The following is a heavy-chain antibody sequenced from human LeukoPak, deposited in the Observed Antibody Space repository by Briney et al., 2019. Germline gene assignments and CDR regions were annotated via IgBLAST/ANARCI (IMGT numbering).Heavy chain of an antibody. J-gene: IGHJ3*02. CDR3: ARARQGAGTYAFDI. V-gene: IGHV1-2*02. CDR1: GYTFTGHY. D-gene: IGHD6-13*01. Sequence: ASVKVSCKASGYTFTGHYMQWVRQAPGQGLEWMGWISPNSGDTLPAQKFQGRVTMASDTSNNTAYMELSNLRSDDTAVYYCARARQGAGTYAFDIWGQGTMATVSS. CDR2: ISPNSGDT.